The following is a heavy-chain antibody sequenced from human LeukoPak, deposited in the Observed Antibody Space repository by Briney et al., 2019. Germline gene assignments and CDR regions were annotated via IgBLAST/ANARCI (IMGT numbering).Heavy chain of an antibody. CDR3: ARDQDYDILTGPPGYFDY. CDR2: ISSSSSYI. V-gene: IGHV3-21*01. CDR1: GFTFSSYS. Sequence: PGGSLRLSCAASGFTFSSYSMNWVRQAPGKGLEWVSSISSSSSYIYYADSVKGRFTISRDNAKNSLYLQMNSLRAEDTAVYYCARDQDYDILTGPPGYFDYWGQGTLVTASS. D-gene: IGHD3-9*01. J-gene: IGHJ4*02.